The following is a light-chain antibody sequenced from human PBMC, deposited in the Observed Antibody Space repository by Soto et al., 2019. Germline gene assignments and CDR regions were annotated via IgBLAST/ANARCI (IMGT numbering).Light chain of an antibody. CDR3: QQYYRASRA. CDR1: QSVLYSSNNKNY. CDR2: WAS. J-gene: IGKJ1*01. V-gene: IGKV4-1*01. Sequence: IMAHSPNSLAVCMGRRDTMNCTSSQSVLYSSNNKNYLAWYQQKPGQPPKLLIYWASTRESGVPDRFSGSGSGTDFTLTFSSLPSEDVAVSDCQQYYRASRAFGQ.